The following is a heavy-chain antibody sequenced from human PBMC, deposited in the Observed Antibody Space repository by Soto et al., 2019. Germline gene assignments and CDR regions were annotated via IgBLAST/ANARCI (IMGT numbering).Heavy chain of an antibody. V-gene: IGHV3-74*01. Sequence: GGSLRLSCAASGFTFSNYWMHWVRQAPGKGLVWVSHINSDGSSTSYADSVKGRFTISRDNAKNTLYLQMNSLRAEDTAVYYCARDLGKIATYYGMDVWGQGXTVTVYS. D-gene: IGHD3-16*01. CDR3: ARDLGKIATYYGMDV. CDR1: GFTFSNYW. CDR2: INSDGSST. J-gene: IGHJ6*02.